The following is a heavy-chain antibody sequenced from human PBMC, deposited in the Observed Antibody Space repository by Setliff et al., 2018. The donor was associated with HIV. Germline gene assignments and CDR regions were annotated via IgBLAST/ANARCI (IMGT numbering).Heavy chain of an antibody. CDR2: IGAVGGPT. CDR3: ARDDSNGNTDAFDI. J-gene: IGHJ3*02. V-gene: IGHV3-23*01. CDR1: GFTFSTYA. Sequence: PVGSLRLSCAASGFTFSTYAMGWVRQAPGKGLEWVSTIGAVGGPTHYAESVKGRFTISKDNSKNTLYLQMSSLRDEDTAVYYCARDDSNGNTDAFDIWGQGTTVTVSS. D-gene: IGHD5-18*01.